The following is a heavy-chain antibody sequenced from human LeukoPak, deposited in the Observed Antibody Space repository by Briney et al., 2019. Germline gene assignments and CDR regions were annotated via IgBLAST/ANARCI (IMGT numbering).Heavy chain of an antibody. D-gene: IGHD6-13*01. J-gene: IGHJ4*02. CDR1: GGTFSSYA. Sequence: GASVKVSCKASGGTFSSYAISWVRQAPGQGLERMGGIIPIFGTANYAQKFQGRVTITADESTSTAYMELSSLRSEDTAVYYCARDRRLGKGAPGYIAAAGDQFDYWGQGTLVTVSS. CDR3: ARDRRLGKGAPGYIAAAGDQFDY. CDR2: IIPIFGTA. V-gene: IGHV1-69*01.